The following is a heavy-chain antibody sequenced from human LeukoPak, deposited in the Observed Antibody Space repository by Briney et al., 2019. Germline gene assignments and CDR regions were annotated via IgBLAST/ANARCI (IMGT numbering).Heavy chain of an antibody. Sequence: SETLSLTCTVSGGSISSSSYYWGWICQPPGKGLEWIGSIYYSGSTYYNPSLKSRVTISVDTSKNQFSLKLSSVTAADTAVYYCARGGPYARFGEYFQHWGQGTLVTVSS. CDR2: IYYSGST. D-gene: IGHD3-10*01. CDR1: GGSISSSSYY. CDR3: ARGGPYARFGEYFQH. V-gene: IGHV4-39*07. J-gene: IGHJ1*01.